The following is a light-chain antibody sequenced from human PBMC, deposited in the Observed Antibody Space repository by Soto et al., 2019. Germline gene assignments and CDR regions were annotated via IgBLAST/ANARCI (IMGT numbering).Light chain of an antibody. CDR3: QQRNFWPLT. CDR1: QGIGNY. J-gene: IGKJ3*01. CDR2: DAS. Sequence: EDVLTQSPAILSLSPGERATLSCRASQGIGNYLAWYQQKPGQAPRLLIYDASNRATGIPARFSGSGSETDFTLTIDSLEPEDSAVYSCQQRNFWPLTFGPGTRVEIK. V-gene: IGKV3D-11*01.